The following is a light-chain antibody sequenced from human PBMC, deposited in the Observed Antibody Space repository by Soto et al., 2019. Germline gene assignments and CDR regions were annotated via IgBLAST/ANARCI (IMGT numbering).Light chain of an antibody. CDR2: DVS. CDR1: SSDVGGYNY. J-gene: IGLJ1*01. V-gene: IGLV2-14*01. Sequence: QSALTQPASVSGSPGQSITISCTGTSSDVGGYNYVSWYQQHPGKAPKLMIYDVSDRPSGVSNRFSGSKSGNTASLTISWLQDEDEADYYCSSYTSGFYVFGTGTKLTVL. CDR3: SSYTSGFYV.